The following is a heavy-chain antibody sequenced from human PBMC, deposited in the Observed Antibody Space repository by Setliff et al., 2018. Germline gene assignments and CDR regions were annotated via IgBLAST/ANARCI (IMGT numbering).Heavy chain of an antibody. D-gene: IGHD5-12*01. V-gene: IGHV1-46*01. J-gene: IGHJ6*03. CDR2: INPSGGLT. CDR1: GYTLTNYY. Sequence: ASVKVSCKASGYTLTNYYMHWVRQAPGQGLEWMGIINPSGGLTKYAQKFQGRVTITTDESTSTAYMEMSSLRSEDTAVYYCARERGDIVSTTSYYYYMDVWGKGTTVTVSS. CDR3: ARERGDIVSTTSYYYYMDV.